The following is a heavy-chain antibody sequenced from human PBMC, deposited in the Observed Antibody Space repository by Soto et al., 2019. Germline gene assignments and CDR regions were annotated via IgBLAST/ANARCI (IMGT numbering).Heavy chain of an antibody. V-gene: IGHV4-34*01. Sequence: SGTPSLTCAVYGGSFSGYYWSWIRQPPGKGLEWIGEINHSGSTNYNPSLKSRVTISVDTSKNQFSLKLSSVTAADTAVYYCARGGSSSGWFHYYYYGMDVWGQGTTVTVSS. J-gene: IGHJ6*02. CDR2: INHSGST. CDR1: GGSFSGYY. D-gene: IGHD6-19*01. CDR3: ARGGSSSGWFHYYYYGMDV.